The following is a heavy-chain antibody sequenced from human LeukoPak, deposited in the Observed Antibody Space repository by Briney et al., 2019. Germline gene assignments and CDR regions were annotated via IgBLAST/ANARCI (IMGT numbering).Heavy chain of an antibody. Sequence: PGGSLRLSCAASGLIFRNAWMTWVRQAPGKGLEWVSRIKGDGSHTTYADSVKGRFTISRDNPKNTLYLQMNYLRVEDTAVYYCSYDHFDYWSRGTLVTVSS. CDR3: SYDHFDY. D-gene: IGHD2-21*01. CDR2: IKGDGSHT. J-gene: IGHJ4*02. V-gene: IGHV3-74*01. CDR1: GLIFRNAW.